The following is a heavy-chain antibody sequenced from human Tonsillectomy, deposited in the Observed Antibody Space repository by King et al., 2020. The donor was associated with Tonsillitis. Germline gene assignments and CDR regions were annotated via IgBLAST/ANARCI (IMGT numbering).Heavy chain of an antibody. J-gene: IGHJ4*02. CDR2: ISYDGSNK. CDR3: AKDEYSSSSVFY. Sequence: VQLVESGGGVVQPGRSLRLSCAASGFTFSSYGMHWVRQAPGKGLEWVAVISYDGSNKYYADSVKGRFTISRDNSKNTLYLHMNSLRAEDTAVYYCAKDEYSSSSVFYWGQGTLVTVSS. D-gene: IGHD6-6*01. V-gene: IGHV3-30*18. CDR1: GFTFSSYG.